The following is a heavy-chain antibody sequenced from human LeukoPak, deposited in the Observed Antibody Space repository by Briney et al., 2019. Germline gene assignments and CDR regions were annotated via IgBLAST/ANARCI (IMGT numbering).Heavy chain of an antibody. CDR1: GFTFSSYG. D-gene: IGHD6-19*01. J-gene: IGHJ3*02. Sequence: GGSLRLSCAASGFTFSSYGMHWVRQAPGKGLEWVAVISYDGSNKYYADSVKGRFTISRDNSKNTLYLQMNSLRAEDTAVYYCAKTKQWLPKGGAFDIWGQGTMVTVSS. V-gene: IGHV3-30*18. CDR2: ISYDGSNK. CDR3: AKTKQWLPKGGAFDI.